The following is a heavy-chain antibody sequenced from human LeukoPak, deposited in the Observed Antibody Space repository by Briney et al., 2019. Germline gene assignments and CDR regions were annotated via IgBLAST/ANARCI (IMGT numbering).Heavy chain of an antibody. V-gene: IGHV1-69*10. D-gene: IGHD5-18*01. Sequence: SVKVSCKASGGTFSIYAISWVRQAPGQGLEWMGRTIPILGIANYAQKFQGRVTITADKSTSTAYMELSSLRSEDTAVYYCASDVQAIYCYYGMDVWGQGTTVTVPS. J-gene: IGHJ6*02. CDR1: GGTFSIYA. CDR2: TIPILGIA. CDR3: ASDVQAIYCYYGMDV.